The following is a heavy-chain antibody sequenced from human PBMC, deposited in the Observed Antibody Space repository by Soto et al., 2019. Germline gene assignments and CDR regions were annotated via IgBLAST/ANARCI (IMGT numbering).Heavy chain of an antibody. CDR1: GFAFSSYA. D-gene: IGHD6-19*01. CDR3: ARPFSSGWYGDFDF. V-gene: IGHV3-30-3*01. J-gene: IGHJ4*02. Sequence: GGSLRLSCAASGFAFSSYAMHWVRRAPGKGLEWVAVISYDASNKYYADSVKGRFTISRDNSKKTMYLQMSSLRAEDTAVYYCARPFSSGWYGDFDFWGQGTLVTVS. CDR2: ISYDASNK.